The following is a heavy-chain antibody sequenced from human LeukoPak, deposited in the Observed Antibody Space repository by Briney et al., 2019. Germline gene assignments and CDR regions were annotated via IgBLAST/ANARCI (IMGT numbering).Heavy chain of an antibody. CDR1: GGSVSSGSYY. CDR3: ARGRIQLWSGNYYYGMDV. Sequence: SETLSLTCTVSGGSVSSGSYYWSWIRQPPGKGLEWIGYIYYSGSTNYNPSLKSRVTISVDTSKNQFSLKLSSVTAADTAVYYCARGRIQLWSGNYYYGMDVWGKGTTVTVSS. V-gene: IGHV4-61*01. D-gene: IGHD5-18*01. J-gene: IGHJ6*04. CDR2: IYYSGST.